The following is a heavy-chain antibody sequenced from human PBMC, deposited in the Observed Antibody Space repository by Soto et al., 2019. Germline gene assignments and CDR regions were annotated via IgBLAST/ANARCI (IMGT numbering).Heavy chain of an antibody. CDR2: ISPSDGST. CDR1: GYTFTSYE. J-gene: IGHJ5*02. CDR3: AKDGGKDGYFGNWFDP. Sequence: ASVKVSCKASGYTFTSYEMYWVRQAPGQGLEWMGIISPSDGSTTYAQKFQGRVTMTTDTSTSTAYMELSSLRSDDTAVYYCAKDGGKDGYFGNWFDPWGQGTLVTVSS. D-gene: IGHD5-12*01. V-gene: IGHV1-46*01.